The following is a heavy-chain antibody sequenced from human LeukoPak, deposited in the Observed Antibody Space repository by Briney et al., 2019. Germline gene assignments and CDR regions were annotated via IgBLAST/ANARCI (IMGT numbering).Heavy chain of an antibody. V-gene: IGHV3-23*01. D-gene: IGHD3-3*01. CDR2: ISGSGGST. J-gene: IGHJ4*02. CDR1: GSTFSSYA. CDR3: AKAYYDFWSGSEWHFDY. Sequence: GASLRLSCAASGSTFSSYAMSWVRQAPGKGLEWVSAISGSGGSTYYADSVKGRFTISRDNSKNTLYLQMNSLRAKDTAVYYCAKAYYDFWSGSEWHFDYWGQGTLVTVSS.